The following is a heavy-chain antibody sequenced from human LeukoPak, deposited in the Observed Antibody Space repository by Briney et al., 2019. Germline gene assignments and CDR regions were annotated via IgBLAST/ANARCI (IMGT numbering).Heavy chain of an antibody. V-gene: IGHV4-38-2*02. CDR2: IYHSGST. Sequence: SETLSLTCTVSGYSISSGYYWGWIRQPPGKGLEWIGSIYHSGSTYYNPSLKSRVTISVDTSKNQFSLKLSSVTAADTAVYYCASHIQWVNFDYWGQGTLVTVSS. CDR1: GYSISSGYY. J-gene: IGHJ4*02. CDR3: ASHIQWVNFDY. D-gene: IGHD5-24*01.